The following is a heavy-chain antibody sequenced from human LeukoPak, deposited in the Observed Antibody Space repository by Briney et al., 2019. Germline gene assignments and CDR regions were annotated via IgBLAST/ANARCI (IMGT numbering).Heavy chain of an antibody. D-gene: IGHD4-23*01. CDR1: GLTFSSYA. CDR2: ISGIGGST. V-gene: IGHV3-23*01. CDR3: ASGSLRWYRWNFDY. J-gene: IGHJ4*02. Sequence: GRSLRLSCSASGLTFSSYAMSWVRQAPGKGLDWVSAISGIGGSTYYADSVKGRFTISRDNSKNSLYLQMNSLRAEDTAVYYCASGSLRWYRWNFDYWGKGTLVTVSS.